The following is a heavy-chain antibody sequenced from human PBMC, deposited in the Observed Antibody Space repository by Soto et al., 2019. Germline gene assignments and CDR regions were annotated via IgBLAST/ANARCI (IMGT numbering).Heavy chain of an antibody. CDR3: ARDHVLNLYYDFWSGYSNYYMDV. Sequence: GGSLRLSCAASGFTFSSYWMSWVRQAPGKGLEWVANIKQDGSEKYYVDSVKGRFTISRDNAKNSLYLQMNSLRAEDTAVYYCARDHVLNLYYDFWSGYSNYYMDVWGKGTTVTVSS. CDR1: GFTFSSYW. J-gene: IGHJ6*03. CDR2: IKQDGSEK. V-gene: IGHV3-7*01. D-gene: IGHD3-3*01.